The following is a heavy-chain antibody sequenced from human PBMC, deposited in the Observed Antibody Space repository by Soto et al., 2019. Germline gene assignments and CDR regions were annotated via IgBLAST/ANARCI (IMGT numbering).Heavy chain of an antibody. J-gene: IGHJ4*02. D-gene: IGHD3-3*01. CDR2: ISYDGSNK. V-gene: IGHV3-30-3*01. CDR1: GFTFSSYA. Sequence: GSLRLSCAASGFTFSSYAMHWVRQAPGKGLEWVAVISYDGSNKYYADSVKGRFTISRDNSKNTLYLQMNSLRAEDTAVYYCARGGTIFGVVIPYYFDYWGQGTLVTVSS. CDR3: ARGGTIFGVVIPYYFDY.